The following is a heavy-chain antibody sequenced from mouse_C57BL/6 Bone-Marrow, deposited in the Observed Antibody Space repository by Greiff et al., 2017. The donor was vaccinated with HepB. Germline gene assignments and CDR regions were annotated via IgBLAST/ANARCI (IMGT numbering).Heavy chain of an antibody. CDR3: AREGFNYGSSYGYWYFYV. CDR1: GYTFTSYW. J-gene: IGHJ1*03. V-gene: IGHV1-55*01. CDR2: IYPGSGST. D-gene: IGHD1-1*01. Sequence: QVQLQQPGAELVKPGASVKMSCKASGYTFTSYWITWVKQRPGQGLEWIGDIYPGSGSTNYNEKFKSKATLTVDTSSSTAYMQLSSLTSEDSAVYYCAREGFNYGSSYGYWYFYVWGTGTAVTVSS.